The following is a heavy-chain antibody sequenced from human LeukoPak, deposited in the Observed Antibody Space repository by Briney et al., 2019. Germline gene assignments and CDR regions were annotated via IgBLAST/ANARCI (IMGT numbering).Heavy chain of an antibody. CDR2: INTGNGNT. V-gene: IGHV1-3*03. CDR3: ARNETFYGFDY. CDR1: GYTFTSYA. D-gene: IGHD4-17*01. Sequence: GASMKVSCKASGYTFTSYAMHWVRQAPGQRLEWMGWINTGNGNTKYSQDFQGRVTITRETSASTVYMELSSLRSEDMAVYYCARNETFYGFDYWGQGTLVTVSS. J-gene: IGHJ4*02.